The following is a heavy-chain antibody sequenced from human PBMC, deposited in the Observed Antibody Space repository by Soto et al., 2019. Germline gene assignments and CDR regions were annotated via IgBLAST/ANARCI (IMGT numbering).Heavy chain of an antibody. D-gene: IGHD5-12*01. V-gene: IGHV1-69*12. Sequence: QVQLVQSGAEVKKPGSSVKVSCKASGGTFSSYAISWVRQAPGQGLEWMGGIIPIFGTANYAQKFQGRVTITADESTSTAYMELSSLRSEDTAVYYCAREWGFSYDYTHSYYYGMDVWGQGTTVTVSS. CDR1: GGTFSSYA. J-gene: IGHJ6*02. CDR2: IIPIFGTA. CDR3: AREWGFSYDYTHSYYYGMDV.